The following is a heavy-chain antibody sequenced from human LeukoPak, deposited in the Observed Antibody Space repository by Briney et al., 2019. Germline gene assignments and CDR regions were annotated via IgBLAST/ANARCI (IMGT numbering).Heavy chain of an antibody. CDR1: GGSISSYY. CDR2: IYYSGST. V-gene: IGHV4-59*08. D-gene: IGHD3-16*01. J-gene: IGHJ4*02. CDR3: ARRLALGDYYFDY. Sequence: KTSETLSLTCTVSGGSISSYYWSWIRQPPGKGLEWIGYIYYSGSTNYNPSLKSRVTISVDTSKNQFSLKLSSVTAADTAVYYCARRLALGDYYFDYWGQGTLVTVSS.